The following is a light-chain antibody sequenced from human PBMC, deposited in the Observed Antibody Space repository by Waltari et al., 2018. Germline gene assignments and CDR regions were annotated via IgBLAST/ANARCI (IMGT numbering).Light chain of an antibody. CDR2: WGS. CDR1: QSLLFKSNNKNY. Sequence: DIMMTQSPDSLTVSLGERATIKCRSSQSLLFKSNNKNYLAWFQQKPGQSPRLLISWGSTRESGFPDRFSGSGSGTDFTLTITDLHPEDVAIYYCHQYYTSWTFGQGTKVDIK. V-gene: IGKV4-1*01. J-gene: IGKJ1*01. CDR3: HQYYTSWT.